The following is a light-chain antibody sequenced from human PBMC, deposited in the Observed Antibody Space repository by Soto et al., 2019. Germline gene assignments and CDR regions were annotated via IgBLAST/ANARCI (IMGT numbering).Light chain of an antibody. CDR1: SSDVGGYNY. V-gene: IGLV2-14*01. CDR2: EVN. J-gene: IGLJ1*01. CDR3: NSYTSRYTFV. Sequence: QSVLTQPASVSGSPGHWITISCTGTSSDVGGYNYVSWYQQHPGKAPKLMIYEVNNRPSEVSNRFSGSKSGNTASLTISGLQPEDEADYYCNSYTSRYTFVLGTGTKVTVL.